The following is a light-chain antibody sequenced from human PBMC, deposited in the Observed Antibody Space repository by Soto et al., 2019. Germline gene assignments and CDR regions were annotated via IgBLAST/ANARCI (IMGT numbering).Light chain of an antibody. V-gene: IGKV3-15*01. CDR2: GAS. CDR1: QTINNN. Sequence: ETVMTQSPATLSVSPGEGATLSCRASQTINNNLAWYQQKPGQAPRLLIYGASTRATGIPARFSGSGSGTEFTLTISSLQSEDFAVYYCQQYNNWPPITFGQGTRLEIK. CDR3: QQYNNWPPIT. J-gene: IGKJ5*01.